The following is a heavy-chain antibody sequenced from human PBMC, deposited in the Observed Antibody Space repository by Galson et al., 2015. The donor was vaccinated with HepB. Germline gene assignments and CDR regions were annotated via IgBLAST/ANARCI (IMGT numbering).Heavy chain of an antibody. D-gene: IGHD3-16*02. CDR1: GYTFTSYA. V-gene: IGHV1-3*01. Sequence: SVKVSCKASGYTFTSYAMHWVRQAPGQRLEWMGWINAGNGNTKYSQKFQGRVTITRDTSASTAYMELSSLRSEDTAVYYCARSNYDYVWGSYRPYYFDYWGQGTLVTVSS. J-gene: IGHJ4*02. CDR3: ARSNYDYVWGSYRPYYFDY. CDR2: INAGNGNT.